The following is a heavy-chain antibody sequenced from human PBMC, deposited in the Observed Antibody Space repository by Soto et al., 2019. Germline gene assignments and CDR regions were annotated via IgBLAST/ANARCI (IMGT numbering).Heavy chain of an antibody. CDR1: GFTFSDYY. V-gene: IGHV3-11*01. CDR2: ISDSGTTT. Sequence: QVQLVESGGGLVKPGGSLTLSCAASGFTFSDYYMPWIRQAPGRGPEWVSYISDSGTTTNYADSVKGRFTISRDNARTSIHLHMDSLRVEDTTVYYCAGEGDYSGLAYGGQGTLVTVSS. D-gene: IGHD2-15*01. CDR3: AGEGDYSGLAY. J-gene: IGHJ4*02.